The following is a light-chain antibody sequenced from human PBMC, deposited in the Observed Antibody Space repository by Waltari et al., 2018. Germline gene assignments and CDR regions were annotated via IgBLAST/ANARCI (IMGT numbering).Light chain of an antibody. CDR1: PSVSRT. Sequence: IVLTQSPGTLSLSTGERATLSCSASPSVSRTLAWYQQKPGQAPKHLIYGASIRATGIPDRFTGSGSGTDFSLTISSLEPEDFAIYFCQHYVRLPATFGQGTKVEIK. J-gene: IGKJ1*01. V-gene: IGKV3-20*01. CDR3: QHYVRLPAT. CDR2: GAS.